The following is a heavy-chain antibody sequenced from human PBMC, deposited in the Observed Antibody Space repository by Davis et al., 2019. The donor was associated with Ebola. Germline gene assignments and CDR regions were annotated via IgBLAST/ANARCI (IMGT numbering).Heavy chain of an antibody. CDR1: GFTFSSYG. CDR2: ISYDGSNK. D-gene: IGHD4-17*01. V-gene: IGHV3-30*03. Sequence: PGGSLRLSCAASGFTFSSYGMHWVRQAPGKGLEWVAVISYDGSNKYYADSVKGRFTISRDNAKNSLYLQMNSLRAEDTAVYYCARGGRTVTTYWGQGTLVTVSS. CDR3: ARGGRTVTTY. J-gene: IGHJ4*02.